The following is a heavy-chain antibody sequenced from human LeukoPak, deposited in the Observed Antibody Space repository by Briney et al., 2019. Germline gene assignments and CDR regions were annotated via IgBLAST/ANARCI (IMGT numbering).Heavy chain of an antibody. CDR1: GGSFSGYY. CDR3: ARGGRYCSGGSCLAGNWFDP. J-gene: IGHJ5*02. D-gene: IGHD2-15*01. Sequence: ETLSLTCAVYGGSFSGYYWSWIRQPPGKGLEWIGEINHSGSTNYNPSLKSRVTISVDTSKNQFSLKLSSVTAADTAVYYCARGGRYCSGGSCLAGNWFDPWGQGTLVTVSS. CDR2: INHSGST. V-gene: IGHV4-34*01.